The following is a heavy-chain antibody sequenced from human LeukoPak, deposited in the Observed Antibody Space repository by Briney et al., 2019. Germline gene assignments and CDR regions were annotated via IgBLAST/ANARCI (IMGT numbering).Heavy chain of an antibody. CDR1: GGTFSSYA. CDR2: IIPILGIA. D-gene: IGHD1-26*01. Sequence: GASVKVSCKASGGTFSSYAISWVRQAPGQGLEWMGRIIPILGIANYAQKFQGRVTITADKSTSTAYMELSSLRSEDTAVYYCARDLWVGATGYFDYWGQEPWSPSPQ. CDR3: ARDLWVGATGYFDY. V-gene: IGHV1-69*04. J-gene: IGHJ4*01.